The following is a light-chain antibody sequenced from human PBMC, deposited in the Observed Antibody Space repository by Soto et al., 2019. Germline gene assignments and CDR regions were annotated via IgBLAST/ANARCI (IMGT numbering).Light chain of an antibody. J-gene: IGKJ1*01. CDR1: QSVSSN. CDR2: GAS. Sequence: EIVMTQSPATLSGSPGERATLSCRASQSVSSNLAWYQQKPGQAPRLLIYGASTRATGIPARFSGSGSGTEFTLTISSLPSEDFAVYYCQQYNNWPPGTFGQGTKVEIK. V-gene: IGKV3-15*01. CDR3: QQYNNWPPGT.